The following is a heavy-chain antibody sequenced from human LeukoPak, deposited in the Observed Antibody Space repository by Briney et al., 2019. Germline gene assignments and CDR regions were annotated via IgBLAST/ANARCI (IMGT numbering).Heavy chain of an antibody. CDR2: IYYSGST. CDR3: ASKRRGWSFGY. Sequence: SETLSLTCTVSGGSISSYYWSWIRQPPGKGLEWIGYIYYSGSTNYNPSLKSRVTISVDTSKNQFSLKLSSVTAADTAVYYCASKRRGWSFGYWGQGTLVTVSS. V-gene: IGHV4-59*01. D-gene: IGHD2-15*01. CDR1: GGSISSYY. J-gene: IGHJ4*02.